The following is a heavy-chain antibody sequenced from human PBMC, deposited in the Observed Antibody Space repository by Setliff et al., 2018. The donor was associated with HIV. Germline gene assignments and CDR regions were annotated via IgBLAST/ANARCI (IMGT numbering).Heavy chain of an antibody. D-gene: IGHD3-22*01. J-gene: IGHJ3*01. CDR2: INPNSGGT. Sequence: GASVKVSCKASGYIFTDYYMHWVRQAPGQELGWMGRINPNSGGTNYAQKFQGRVTMTRDTSISTAYTELSSLRSEDTATYYCARGAYYYDTSGYPRDPFDLWGQGTMVTVSS. CDR3: ARGAYYYDTSGYPRDPFDL. V-gene: IGHV1-2*06. CDR1: GYIFTDYY.